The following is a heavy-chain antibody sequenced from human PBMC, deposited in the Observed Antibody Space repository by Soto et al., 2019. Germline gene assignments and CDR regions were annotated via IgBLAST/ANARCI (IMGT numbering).Heavy chain of an antibody. CDR2: IYYSGST. J-gene: IGHJ6*02. D-gene: IGHD6-6*01. V-gene: IGHV4-31*03. CDR1: GGSISSGGYY. Sequence: SETLSLTCTVSGGSISSGGYYWSWIRQHPGKGLEWIGYIYYSGSTYYNPSLKSRVTISVDTSKNQFSLKLSSVTAADTAVYYCAREQDGDYYGMDVWGQGTTVTVSS. CDR3: AREQDGDYYGMDV.